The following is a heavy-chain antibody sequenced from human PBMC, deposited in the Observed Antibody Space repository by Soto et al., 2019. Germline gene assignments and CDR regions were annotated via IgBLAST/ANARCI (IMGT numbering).Heavy chain of an antibody. CDR2: IIDSGGST. CDR1: GFTVSSCA. V-gene: IGHV3-23*01. Sequence: PGGSLRLSCAASGFTVSSCAMGWVRQAPGKGLEWVSDIIDSGGSTYYADAVKGRFTISRDNSKSTLYLQMNSLRAEDTAVYYCGKGRSYYYYYGVDVWGHGTTVTVSS. D-gene: IGHD1-26*01. CDR3: GKGRSYYYYYGVDV. J-gene: IGHJ6*02.